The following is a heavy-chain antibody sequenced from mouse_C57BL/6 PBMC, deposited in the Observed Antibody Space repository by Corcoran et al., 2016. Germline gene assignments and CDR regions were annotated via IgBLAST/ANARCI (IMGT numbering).Heavy chain of an antibody. V-gene: IGHV3-6*01. CDR2: ISYDGSN. J-gene: IGHJ3*01. D-gene: IGHD2-1*01. CDR3: ARDSGYYGNLAWFAY. CDR1: GYSITSGYY. Sequence: DVQLQESGPGLVKPSQSLSLTCSVTGYSITSGYYWNWIRQFPGNKLEWMGYISYDGSNNYNPSLKNRISITRDTSKNQFFLKLNSVTTEDTATYYCARDSGYYGNLAWFAYWGQGTLVTVSA.